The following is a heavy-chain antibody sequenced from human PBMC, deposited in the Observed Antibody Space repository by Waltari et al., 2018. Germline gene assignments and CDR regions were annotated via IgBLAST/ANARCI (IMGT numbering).Heavy chain of an antibody. V-gene: IGHV3-23*01. CDR2: ISGSGGST. D-gene: IGHD6-13*01. J-gene: IGHJ1*01. CDR1: GXTFSSYX. Sequence: EVQLLESXGGLVQTGGSLRLSCXASGXTFSSYXMXWVRQAPGKGLEGVSAISGSGGSTYYXDSVKGRFTISRXNSXNTLXXQXNSLRAEXXXVYYXAKDEGSSSSXAEYFQHXGQGTLVTVXS. CDR3: AKDEGSSSSXAEYFQH.